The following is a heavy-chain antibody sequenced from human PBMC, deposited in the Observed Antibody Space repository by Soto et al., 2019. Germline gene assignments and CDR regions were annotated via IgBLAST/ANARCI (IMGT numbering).Heavy chain of an antibody. Sequence: QVQLVQSGAEVKKPGASVKVSCKASGYTFTSYDIYWVRQATGQGLEWMGWMNPNSGNTGYAQKSQGRVTMITNNSTSTAYMELSSLRSEDTAVYYCARGIKGSFDFRDYWCQGTLVTVAS. CDR3: ARGIKGSFDFRDY. D-gene: IGHD3-3*01. CDR1: GYTFTSYD. CDR2: MNPNSGNT. J-gene: IGHJ4*02. V-gene: IGHV1-8*01.